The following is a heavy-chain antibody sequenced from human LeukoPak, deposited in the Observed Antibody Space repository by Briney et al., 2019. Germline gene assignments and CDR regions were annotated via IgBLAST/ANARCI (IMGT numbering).Heavy chain of an antibody. CDR1: GFTFSSYG. V-gene: IGHV3-30*18. CDR3: AKDGSVDIVVVVAAPFFDY. CDR2: ISYDGSNK. J-gene: IGHJ4*02. D-gene: IGHD2-15*01. Sequence: PGGSLRLSCAASGFTFSSYGMHWVRQAPGKGLEWVAVISYDGSNKYYVDSVKGRFIISRDNSKNTLYLQMNSLRAEDTAVYYCAKDGSVDIVVVVAAPFFDYWGQGTLVTVSS.